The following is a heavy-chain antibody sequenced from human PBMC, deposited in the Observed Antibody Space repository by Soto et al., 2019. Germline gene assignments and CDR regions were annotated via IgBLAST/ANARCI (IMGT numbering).Heavy chain of an antibody. J-gene: IGHJ5*02. CDR2: IYYNGNP. CDR1: GGSIISTNHY. V-gene: IGHV4-39*01. CDR3: ARRGRLPRKMWFEP. D-gene: IGHD6-25*01. Sequence: PSETLSLTCTVSGGSIISTNHYCAWIREPPWNGLEWIGNIYYNGNPYYNPSLKSRVTMSVDTSNNQFSLNVTSVTAAATALYYCARRGRLPRKMWFEPWGQGTL.